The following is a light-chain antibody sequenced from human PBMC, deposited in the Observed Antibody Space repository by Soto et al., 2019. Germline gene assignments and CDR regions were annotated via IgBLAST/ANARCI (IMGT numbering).Light chain of an antibody. Sequence: DIQMTQSPSTLSASVGDRVTVTCRASQSISSWLAWYQQRPGKAPNLLIYEASTLAPGVPLRFGGRGSGTDFPLTINSLQPDDFAAYYCQYYRPYSWTCSQGTKVEVK. V-gene: IGKV1-5*03. J-gene: IGKJ1*01. CDR1: QSISSW. CDR3: QYYRPYSWT. CDR2: EAS.